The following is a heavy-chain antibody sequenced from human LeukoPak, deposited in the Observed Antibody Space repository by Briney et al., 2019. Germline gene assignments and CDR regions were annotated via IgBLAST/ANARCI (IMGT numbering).Heavy chain of an antibody. V-gene: IGHV3-23*01. CDR3: AKVIDRVIDY. Sequence: GSLRLSCAASGFTFSSYAMSWVRQAPGKGLEWVSSISGSGGSTYYADSVKGRFSIPRDNSKKTLYLQMNSLRAEDTAVYYCAKVIDRVIDYWGQGTLVTVSS. D-gene: IGHD3-22*01. CDR2: ISGSGGST. J-gene: IGHJ4*02. CDR1: GFTFSSYA.